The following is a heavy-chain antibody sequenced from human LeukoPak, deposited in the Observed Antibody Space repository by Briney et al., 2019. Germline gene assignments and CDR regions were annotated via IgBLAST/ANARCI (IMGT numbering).Heavy chain of an antibody. J-gene: IGHJ4*02. CDR3: ARGFGGRLQFDD. V-gene: IGHV4-31*03. CDR2: ISYSGST. Sequence: SETLSLTCTVSGGSISSGGYYWSWIRQHPGKGLEWIGYISYSGSTYYNPSLKSRVNISVDTSKNQFSLKLGSVTAADTAVYYCARGFGGRLQFDDWGQGTLVTVAS. D-gene: IGHD2-15*01. CDR1: GGSISSGGYY.